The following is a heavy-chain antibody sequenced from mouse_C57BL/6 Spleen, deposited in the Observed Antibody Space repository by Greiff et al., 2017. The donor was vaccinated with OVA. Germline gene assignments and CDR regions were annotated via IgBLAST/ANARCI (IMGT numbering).Heavy chain of an antibody. CDR3: ARGFFPYGSSYGYFDV. Sequence: EVKLMESGPGLVKPSQSLSLTCSVTGYSITSGYYWNWIRQFPGNKLEWMGYISYDGSNNYNPSLKNRISITRDTSKNQFFLKLNSVTTEDTATYYCARGFFPYGSSYGYFDVWGTGTTVTVSS. V-gene: IGHV3-6*01. D-gene: IGHD1-1*01. CDR2: ISYDGSN. CDR1: GYSITSGYY. J-gene: IGHJ1*03.